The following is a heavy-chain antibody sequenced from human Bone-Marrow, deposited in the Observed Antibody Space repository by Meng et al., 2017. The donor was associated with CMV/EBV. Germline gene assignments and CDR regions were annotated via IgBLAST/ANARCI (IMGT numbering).Heavy chain of an antibody. CDR2: INPNSGGT. V-gene: IGHV1-2*02. CDR1: GDTVTGYY. CDR3: ARIANGGGFDP. Sequence: ASVKVSCKASGDTVTGYYMHWVRQATGQGLEWKGWINPNSGGTNYAQKFQGRVTMTRDTSISSAYMVLSRLRGDDTAVYYCARIANGGGFDPWGQGTLVTVSS. J-gene: IGHJ5*02. D-gene: IGHD2-21*01.